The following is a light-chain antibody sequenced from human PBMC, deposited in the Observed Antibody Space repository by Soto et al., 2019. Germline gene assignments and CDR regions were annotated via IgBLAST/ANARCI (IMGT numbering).Light chain of an antibody. J-gene: IGKJ1*01. CDR1: QSISSY. CDR2: GAS. CDR3: QQCDTSPWT. Sequence: EIVLTQSPDTLSLSPGERATLSCRASQSISSYLAWYQQKPGQAPRLLIYGASSRATGIPDRFSGSGSGTDFTLAISRLEPGDSVVYFCQQCDTSPWTFGQGTKVEIK. V-gene: IGKV3-20*01.